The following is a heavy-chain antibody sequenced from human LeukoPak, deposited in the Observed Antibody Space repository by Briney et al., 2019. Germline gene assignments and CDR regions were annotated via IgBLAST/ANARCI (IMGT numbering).Heavy chain of an antibody. D-gene: IGHD7-27*01. Sequence: GGSMRLSCAASGFTFSDYSMNWVRQAPGRGLEWVSNIRSDCSDKCYADSVKGRFTISRDNAKHSLFLHMDSLRVEDTAFYYCARDLNWGFDYWGQGARVTVSS. CDR1: GFTFSDYS. CDR2: IRSDCSDK. V-gene: IGHV3-21*01. CDR3: ARDLNWGFDY. J-gene: IGHJ4*02.